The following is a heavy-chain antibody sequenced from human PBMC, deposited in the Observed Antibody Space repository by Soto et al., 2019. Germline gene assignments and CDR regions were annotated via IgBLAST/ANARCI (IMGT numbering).Heavy chain of an antibody. Sequence: GASVKVSCKASGYTFTSYDISWVRQAPGQGLEWMGWISAYNGNTNYAQELQGRVTMTTDTSTSTAYMELRSLRSDDTAVYYCARDRRGIVVVPAAILYDYWGQGTLVTVSS. V-gene: IGHV1-18*01. CDR3: ARDRRGIVVVPAAILYDY. J-gene: IGHJ4*02. CDR1: GYTFTSYD. D-gene: IGHD2-2*02. CDR2: ISAYNGNT.